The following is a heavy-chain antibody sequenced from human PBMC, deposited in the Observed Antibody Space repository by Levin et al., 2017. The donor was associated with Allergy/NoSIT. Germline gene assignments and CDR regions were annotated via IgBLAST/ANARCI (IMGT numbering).Heavy chain of an antibody. V-gene: IGHV4-59*08. J-gene: IGHJ3*02. D-gene: IGHD3-22*01. CDR1: GGSISSYY. CDR3: ARHGLRYYDSSGYYSATDAFDI. CDR2: IYYSGST. Sequence: SETLSLTCTVSGGSISSYYWSWIRQPPGKGLEWIGYIYYSGSTNYNPSLKSRVTISVDTSKNQFSLKLSSVTAADTAVYYCARHGLRYYDSSGYYSATDAFDIWGQGTMVTVSS.